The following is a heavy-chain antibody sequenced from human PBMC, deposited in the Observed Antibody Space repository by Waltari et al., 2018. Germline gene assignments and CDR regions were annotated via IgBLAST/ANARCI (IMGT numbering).Heavy chain of an antibody. D-gene: IGHD6-6*01. J-gene: IGHJ4*02. CDR3: ARAVGXAARIDY. CDR1: RGYIYSXGYS. CDR2: IYQGGXT. V-gene: IGHV4-30-2*01. Sequence: QVQLXESGPGLVKPSQTLSLTXIVSRGYIYSXGYSWNWIRQAPGKGLEWIGNIYQGGXTHYNPYLGSRVXIAXDRSXXQXSLRLDSVXXADTXVYYCARAVGXAARIDYXGLGMLVTVXS.